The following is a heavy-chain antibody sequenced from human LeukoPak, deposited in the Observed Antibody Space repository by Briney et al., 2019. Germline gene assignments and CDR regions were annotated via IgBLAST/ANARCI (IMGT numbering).Heavy chain of an antibody. J-gene: IGHJ3*02. Sequence: PGGSLRLSCAASGFTFSDHYMDWVRQAPGKGLEWVGRIRNKAKSYTTEYAASVKGRFTISRDDSKNSLYLQMNSLKTEYTAVYYCARVGDYYDSNGYSVDAFDIWGQGTMVTVSS. V-gene: IGHV3-72*01. D-gene: IGHD3-22*01. CDR3: ARVGDYYDSNGYSVDAFDI. CDR1: GFTFSDHY. CDR2: IRNKAKSYTT.